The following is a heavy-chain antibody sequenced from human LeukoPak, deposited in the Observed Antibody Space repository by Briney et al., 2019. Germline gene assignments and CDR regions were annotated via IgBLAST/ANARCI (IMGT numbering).Heavy chain of an antibody. J-gene: IGHJ4*02. CDR1: GGSFSGYY. Sequence: PSETLSLTCAVYGGSFSGYYWSWIRQPPGKGLEWIGEINHSGSTNYNPSLKSRVTISVDTSKNQFSLKLSSVTAADTAVYYCARGSGSTYGFDYWGQGTLVTVSS. CDR3: ARGSGSTYGFDY. D-gene: IGHD2-2*01. CDR2: INHSGST. V-gene: IGHV4-34*01.